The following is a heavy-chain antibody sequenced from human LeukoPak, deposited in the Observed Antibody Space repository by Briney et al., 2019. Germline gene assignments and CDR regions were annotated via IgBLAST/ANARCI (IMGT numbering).Heavy chain of an antibody. CDR3: ARPLSPHYDFWSGYSSNDAFDI. CDR2: IYPGDSDT. V-gene: IGHV5-51*01. D-gene: IGHD3-3*01. J-gene: IGHJ3*02. Sequence: GESLKISCKGSGYNFATYWIGWVRQMPGKGLEWMGIIYPGDSDTRYSPSFQGQVTISADKSISTAYLQWSSLKASDTAMYYCARPLSPHYDFWSGYSSNDAFDIWGQGTMVTVSS. CDR1: GYNFATYW.